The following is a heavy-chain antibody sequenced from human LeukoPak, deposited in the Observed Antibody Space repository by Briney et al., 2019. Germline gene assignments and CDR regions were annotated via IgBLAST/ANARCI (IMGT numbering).Heavy chain of an antibody. V-gene: IGHV1-69*05. J-gene: IGHJ1*01. CDR3: AGRYYDFWSGYQRYFQH. D-gene: IGHD3-3*01. Sequence: SVKVSCKASGGTFSSYAISWVRQAPGQGLEWMGGIIPIFGTANYAQKFQGRVTITTDESTSTAYMELSSLRSEDTAVYYCAGRYYDFWSGYQRYFQHWGQGTLVTVSS. CDR1: GGTFSSYA. CDR2: IIPIFGTA.